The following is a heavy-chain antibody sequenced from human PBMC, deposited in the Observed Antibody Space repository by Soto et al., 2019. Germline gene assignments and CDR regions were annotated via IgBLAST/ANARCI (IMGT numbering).Heavy chain of an antibody. CDR3: ARGGRLQSVPY. D-gene: IGHD4-4*01. V-gene: IGHV3-11*01. CDR1: GFTFSDYY. CDR2: ISSSGSTI. J-gene: IGHJ4*02. Sequence: GGSLRLSCAASGFTFSDYYMSCIRQAPGKGLEWFSYISSSGSTIYYADSVKGRFTISRDNAKNSLYLQMNSLRAEDTAVDYCARGGRLQSVPYWGQGTMVTVSS.